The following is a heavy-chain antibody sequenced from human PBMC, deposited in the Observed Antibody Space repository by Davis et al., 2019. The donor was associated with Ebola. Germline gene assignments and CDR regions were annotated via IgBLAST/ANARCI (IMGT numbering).Heavy chain of an antibody. V-gene: IGHV3-9*01. J-gene: IGHJ2*01. D-gene: IGHD4-17*01. Sequence: SLKISCAASGFIFSSYAMGWVRQAPGKGLEWVSGISWNSGIIDYADSVKGRFTISRDNAKNSLYLQINSLRADDTALYHCARSDSGGNWYFDLWGRGTLVTVSS. CDR2: ISWNSGII. CDR3: ARSDSGGNWYFDL. CDR1: GFIFSSYA.